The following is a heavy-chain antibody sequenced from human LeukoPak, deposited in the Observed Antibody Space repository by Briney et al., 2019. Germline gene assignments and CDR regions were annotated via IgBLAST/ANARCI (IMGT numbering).Heavy chain of an antibody. J-gene: IGHJ6*03. D-gene: IGHD5-12*01. CDR1: VFTFYSYA. CDR3: ARGGYSGYDYSALYYYYMDV. CDR2: ISYDGSNK. V-gene: IGHV3-30*04. Sequence: GGPLSLLCAASVFTFYSYAMLGVPQAPGRGRVGVAVISYDGSNKYYADSVKGRFTISRDNSKNTLYLQMNSLRAEDTAVYYCARGGYSGYDYSALYYYYMDVWGKGTTVTVSS.